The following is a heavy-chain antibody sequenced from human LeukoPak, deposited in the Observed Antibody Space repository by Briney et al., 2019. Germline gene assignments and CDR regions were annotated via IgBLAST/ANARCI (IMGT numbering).Heavy chain of an antibody. CDR2: ISTSGSSA. CDR3: ARDKGDYYYYYMDV. J-gene: IGHJ6*03. D-gene: IGHD3-10*01. CDR1: GFTFISYS. Sequence: PGGSLRLSCAASGFTFISYSMNWVRQAPGKGLEWVAYISTSGSSAYYTDSVQGRFTISRDNAKNSLYLQMNTLRAEDTAVYYCARDKGDYYYYYMDVWGKGTTVTVSS. V-gene: IGHV3-48*01.